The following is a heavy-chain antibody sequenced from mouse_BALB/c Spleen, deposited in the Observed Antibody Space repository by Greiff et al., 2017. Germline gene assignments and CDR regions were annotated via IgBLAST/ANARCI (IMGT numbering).Heavy chain of an antibody. CDR1: GISITTGNYR. CDR2: IYYSGTI. CDR3: ARDNAPYYFDY. Sequence: DVKLQESGPGLVKPSQTVSLTCTVTGISITTGNYRWSWIRQFPGNKLEWIGYIYYSGTITYNPSLTSRTTITRDTSKNQFFLEMNSLTAEDTATYYCARDNAPYYFDYWGQGTTLTVSS. J-gene: IGHJ2*01. V-gene: IGHV3-5*02.